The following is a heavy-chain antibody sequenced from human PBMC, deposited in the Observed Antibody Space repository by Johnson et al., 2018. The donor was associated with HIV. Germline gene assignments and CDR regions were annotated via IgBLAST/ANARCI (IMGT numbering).Heavy chain of an antibody. J-gene: IGHJ3*02. CDR2: IKWNGGST. CDR3: AREGGIRGPSPVDAFDI. Sequence: EVQLVESGGGVVRPGGSLRLSCASSGFTFDDYGMSWVRQAPGKGLEWVSGIKWNGGSTGYADSVKGRFTISRDNAKNSLYLQMNSLRAEDTAVYYCAREGGIRGPSPVDAFDIWGQGTMVTVSS. CDR1: GFTFDDYG. D-gene: IGHD3-16*01. V-gene: IGHV3-20*04.